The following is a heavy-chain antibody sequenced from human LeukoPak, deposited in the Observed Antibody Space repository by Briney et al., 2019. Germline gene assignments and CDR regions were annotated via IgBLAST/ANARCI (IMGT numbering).Heavy chain of an antibody. CDR3: ARAGEFRGVNFYWFDP. CDR1: GFTFSSYS. Sequence: GGSLRLSCAASGFTFSSYSMNWVRQAPGKGLEWVSSISSSSSYIYYADSVKGRFTISRDNAKNSLYLQMNSLRAEDTAVYYCARAGEFRGVNFYWFDPWGQGTLVTVSS. V-gene: IGHV3-21*01. J-gene: IGHJ5*02. CDR2: ISSSSSYI. D-gene: IGHD3-10*01.